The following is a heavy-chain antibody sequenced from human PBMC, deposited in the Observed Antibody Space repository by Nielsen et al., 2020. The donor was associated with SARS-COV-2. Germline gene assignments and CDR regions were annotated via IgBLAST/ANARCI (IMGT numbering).Heavy chain of an antibody. J-gene: IGHJ6*03. Sequence: ASVKVSCKASGYTFTGYYMHWVRQAPGQGLEWMGIINPSGGSTSYAQKFQGRVTMTRDTSTSTVYMELSSLRSEDTAVYYCARTNTAMDNYYYYYYMDVWGKGTTVTVSS. V-gene: IGHV1-46*01. CDR1: GYTFTGYY. CDR3: ARTNTAMDNYYYYYYMDV. CDR2: INPSGGST. D-gene: IGHD5-18*01.